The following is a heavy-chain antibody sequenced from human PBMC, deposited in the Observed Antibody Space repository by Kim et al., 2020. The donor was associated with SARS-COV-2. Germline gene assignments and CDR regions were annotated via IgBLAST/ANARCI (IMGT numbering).Heavy chain of an antibody. V-gene: IGHV4-39*01. CDR2: IFYIGST. Sequence: SETLSLTCTVSGGSISNSNYYWVWMRQSPGKGLVTIATIFYIGSTYYNPSPRSVPTITVDTTKNQFSLNLSSVTAAETAVYYWERHSARYVDYSSWFDPWGHGTLVTVSS. CDR3: ERHSARYVDYSSWFDP. CDR1: GGSISNSNYY. D-gene: IGHD4-17*01. J-gene: IGHJ5*02.